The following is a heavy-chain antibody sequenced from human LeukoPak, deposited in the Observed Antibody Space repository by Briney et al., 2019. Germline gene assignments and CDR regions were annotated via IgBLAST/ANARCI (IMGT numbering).Heavy chain of an antibody. CDR3: ARQFGELLENYFDY. CDR1: GGSISSSSYC. J-gene: IGHJ4*02. Sequence: SETLSLTCTVSGGSISSSSYCWGWIRQPPGKGLEWIGSIYYSGSTYYNPSLKSRVTISVDTSKNQFSLKLSSVTAADTAVYYCARQFGELLENYFDYWGQGTLVTVSS. V-gene: IGHV4-39*01. CDR2: IYYSGST. D-gene: IGHD3-10*01.